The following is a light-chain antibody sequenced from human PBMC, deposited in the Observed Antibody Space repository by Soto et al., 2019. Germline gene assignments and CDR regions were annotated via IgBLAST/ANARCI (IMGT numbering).Light chain of an antibody. J-gene: IGLJ7*01. V-gene: IGLV2-23*02. CDR3: CSYAGTSTHTV. CDR1: SRDVGSYKL. Sequence: QSVLTQPASVSGSPGQSITISCTGTSRDVGSYKLVSWYQQHPGKAPKLMISEVSKRPSGISDRFSGSKSGSTASLTISGLQAEDEADYYCCSYAGTSTHTVFGGGTQLTVL. CDR2: EVS.